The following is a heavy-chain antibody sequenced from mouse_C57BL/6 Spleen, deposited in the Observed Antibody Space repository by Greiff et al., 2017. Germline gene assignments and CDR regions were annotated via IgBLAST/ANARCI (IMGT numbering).Heavy chain of an antibody. CDR1: GYTFTSYT. Sequence: VQLQQSGAELARPGASVKMSCKASGYTFTSYTMHWVKQRPGQGLEWIGYINPSSGYTKYNQKFKDKATLTADKYSSTAYMQLSSLTSEDSAVYYCATAGSRFWFAYWGQGTLVTVSA. J-gene: IGHJ3*01. CDR2: INPSSGYT. D-gene: IGHD1-1*01. CDR3: ATAGSRFWFAY. V-gene: IGHV1-4*01.